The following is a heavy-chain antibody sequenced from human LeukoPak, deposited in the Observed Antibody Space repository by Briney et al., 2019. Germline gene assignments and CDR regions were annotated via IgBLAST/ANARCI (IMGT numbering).Heavy chain of an antibody. Sequence: GGSLRLSCAASGLTFSTYWMHWVRQASRKRLVWVSRINSGGTTTNYADSVKGRFTISRDNAKNTLYLQMNSLRGEDTAVYYCATSNWFDPWGQGTLVTVSS. D-gene: IGHD2-2*01. J-gene: IGHJ5*02. V-gene: IGHV3-74*01. CDR2: INSGGTTT. CDR1: GLTFSTYW. CDR3: ATSNWFDP.